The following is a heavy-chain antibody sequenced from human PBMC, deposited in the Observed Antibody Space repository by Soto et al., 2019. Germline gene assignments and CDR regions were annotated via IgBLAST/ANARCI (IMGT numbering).Heavy chain of an antibody. D-gene: IGHD3-3*01. CDR1: GFTFSSDG. J-gene: IGHJ4*02. V-gene: IGHV3-30*03. CDR2: ISYDGSNR. Sequence: RWSLRLSCAASGFTFSSDGMHWVRLAPCKGLEWVAVISYDGSNRYYGDSVKGRFTVSRDNSKNTVYLQMNSLRVEDTAVYYCASTWSGYYYFDSWGQGTLVTVSS. CDR3: ASTWSGYYYFDS.